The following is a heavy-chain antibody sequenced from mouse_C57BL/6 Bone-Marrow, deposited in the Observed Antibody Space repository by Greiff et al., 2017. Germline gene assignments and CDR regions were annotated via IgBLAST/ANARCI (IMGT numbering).Heavy chain of an antibody. CDR3: EREEGYYGSSYVFWYFDV. CDR1: GYTFTDYY. J-gene: IGHJ1*03. CDR2: IYPGSGNT. D-gene: IGHD1-1*01. V-gene: IGHV1-84*01. Sequence: QVQLQQSGPELVKPGASVKISCKASGYTFTDYYITWVQQRPGQGLEWIGWIYPGSGNTKYYETFKGKATLTVDTSSSTACMQLSSLTSEDSAVYLCEREEGYYGSSYVFWYFDVWGTGTAVTVSS.